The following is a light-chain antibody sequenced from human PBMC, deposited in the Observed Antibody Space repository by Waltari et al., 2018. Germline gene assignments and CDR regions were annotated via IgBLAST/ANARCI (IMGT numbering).Light chain of an antibody. V-gene: IGKV2-30*01. J-gene: IGKJ2*01. CDR2: TVS. CDR1: QGLVFGDGNTY. Sequence: DVVMTQSPLTLSVTLGQPASISCKSSQGLVFGDGNTYLNWFQQKPGQSPRRLIYTVSNRDFGVPDRFSGRGSGTDFTLRISRVEADDVGFYYCMQGTHWPHTFGQGTRLEI. CDR3: MQGTHWPHT.